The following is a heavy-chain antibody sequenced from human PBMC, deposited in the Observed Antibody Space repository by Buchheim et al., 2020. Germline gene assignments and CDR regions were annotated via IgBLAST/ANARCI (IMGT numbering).Heavy chain of an antibody. V-gene: IGHV4-34*01. Sequence: QVQLQQWGAGLLKPSETLSLTCAVYGGSFSGYYWSWIRQPPGKGLEWIGEINHSGSTNYNPSLKSRVTISVDTSKNQFSLKLSSVTAADTAVYYCARVPTVATIAYYYYGMDVWGQGTT. J-gene: IGHJ6*02. CDR1: GGSFSGYY. CDR2: INHSGST. CDR3: ARVPTVATIAYYYYGMDV. D-gene: IGHD5-12*01.